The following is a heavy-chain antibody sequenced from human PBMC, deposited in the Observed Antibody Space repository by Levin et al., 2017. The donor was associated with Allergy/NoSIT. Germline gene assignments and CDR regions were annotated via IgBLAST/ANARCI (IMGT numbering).Heavy chain of an antibody. CDR3: AKGLNWGSPNTYDY. CDR2: IYWNSDKI. D-gene: IGHD7-27*01. V-gene: IGHV3-9*01. CDR1: GFTFGDYA. J-gene: IGHJ4*02. Sequence: GGSLRLSCAASGFTFGDYAMHWVRQAPGKGLEWVSGIYWNSDKIGYADSVRARFTISRDNAKNSLYLQMNSLGPEDTALYYCAKGLNWGSPNTYDYWGQGTLVT.